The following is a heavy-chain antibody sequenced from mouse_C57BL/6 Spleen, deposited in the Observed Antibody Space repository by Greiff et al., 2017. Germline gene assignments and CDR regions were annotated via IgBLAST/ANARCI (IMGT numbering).Heavy chain of an antibody. CDR3: ARGGAADAWFAY. V-gene: IGHV1-18*01. CDR1: GYTFTDYN. Sequence: EVKLMESGPELVKPGASVKIPCKASGYTFTDYNMDWVKQSHGKSLEWIGDINPNNGGTIYNQKFKGKATLTVDKSSSTAYMELRSLTSEDTAVYYCARGGAADAWFAYWGQGTLVTVSA. CDR2: INPNNGGT. D-gene: IGHD6-1*01. J-gene: IGHJ3*01.